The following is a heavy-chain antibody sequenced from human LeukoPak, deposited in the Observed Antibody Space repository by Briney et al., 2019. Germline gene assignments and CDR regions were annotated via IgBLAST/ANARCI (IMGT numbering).Heavy chain of an antibody. CDR2: ISGSGGST. Sequence: PGGSLRLSCAASGFTFSSYAMSWVRQAPGKGLEWVSAISGSGGSTYYADSVKGRFTTSRDNSKNTLYLQMNSLRAEDTAVYYCAKDKTVTTGGFDYWGQGTLVTVSS. CDR1: GFTFSSYA. V-gene: IGHV3-23*01. J-gene: IGHJ4*02. CDR3: AKDKTVTTGGFDY. D-gene: IGHD4-17*01.